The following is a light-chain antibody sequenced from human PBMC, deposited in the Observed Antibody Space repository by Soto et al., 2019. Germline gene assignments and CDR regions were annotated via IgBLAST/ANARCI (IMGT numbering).Light chain of an antibody. J-gene: IGKJ2*01. CDR1: QSVSSTY. CDR2: GAS. V-gene: IGKV3-20*01. Sequence: EIVLTQSPGTLSLPPGERATLSCRASQSVSSTYLAWYQHKPGQAPRLLIYGASSRATGIPDRFSGSGSGTDFTLTISRLEPEDFAVYYCQQYGSSPYNFGQGTKLEIK. CDR3: QQYGSSPYN.